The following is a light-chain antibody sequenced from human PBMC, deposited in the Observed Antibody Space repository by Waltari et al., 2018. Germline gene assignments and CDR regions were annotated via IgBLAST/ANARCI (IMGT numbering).Light chain of an antibody. CDR1: SSNIGSNS. J-gene: IGLJ3*02. Sequence: QSVVTQPPSASGTPGQRVTISGSGSSSNIGSNSVFWYQQFPGTAPRRLIYRNDQRPSGAPERFSGSQSGTSASLASNGLRSEDEADYYCAAWDGGLKVRLFGGGTKLTVL. CDR3: AAWDGGLKVRL. V-gene: IGLV1-47*01. CDR2: RND.